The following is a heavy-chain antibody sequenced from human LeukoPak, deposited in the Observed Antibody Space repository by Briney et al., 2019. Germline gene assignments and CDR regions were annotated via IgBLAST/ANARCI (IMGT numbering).Heavy chain of an antibody. J-gene: IGHJ4*02. CDR1: GFTFSTYS. CDR3: ARAMYSSPSRGRLSDY. D-gene: IGHD6-6*01. V-gene: IGHV3-48*02. Sequence: GGSLRLSCAASGFTFSTYSMNWVRQAPGKGLEWVSYISSSSNTIYYADSVKGRFTISRDNAKNSLYLQMNSLRDEDTAVYYCARAMYSSPSRGRLSDYWGQGTLVTVSS. CDR2: ISSSSNTI.